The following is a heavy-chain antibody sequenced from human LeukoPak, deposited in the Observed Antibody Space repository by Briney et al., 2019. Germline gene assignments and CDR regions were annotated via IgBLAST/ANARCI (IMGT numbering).Heavy chain of an antibody. CDR1: GGTFSSYA. CDR3: ATLAGNSYGAQ. CDR2: IIPILGIA. D-gene: IGHD5-18*01. Sequence: ASVRVSCKASGGTFSSYAISWVRQAPGQGLEWMGRIIPILGIANYAQKFQGRVTITADKSTSTAYMELSSLRSEDTAVYYCATLAGNSYGAQWGQGTLVTVSS. J-gene: IGHJ4*02. V-gene: IGHV1-69*04.